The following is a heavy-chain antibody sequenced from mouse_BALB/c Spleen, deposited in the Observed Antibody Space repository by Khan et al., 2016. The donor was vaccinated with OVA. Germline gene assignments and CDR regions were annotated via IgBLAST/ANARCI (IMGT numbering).Heavy chain of an antibody. J-gene: IGHJ2*01. CDR3: ARKNGSDFDY. Sequence: EVQLQQSGPELVKPGASVKISCKASGYSFTGYFMNWVMQSHGKSLEWIGRINPHIGETLYNQKFKGKATLTVDESSSTAHMELRSLAYEDSAVYYCARKNGSDFDYWGQGTTLTVSS. CDR2: INPHIGET. V-gene: IGHV1-20*02. CDR1: GYSFTGYF. D-gene: IGHD1-1*01.